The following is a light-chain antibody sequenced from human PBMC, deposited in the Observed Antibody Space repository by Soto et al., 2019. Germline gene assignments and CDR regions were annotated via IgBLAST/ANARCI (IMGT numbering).Light chain of an antibody. CDR1: NIGRKS. Sequence: SYELTQPPAVSVAPGQTASLTCGGNNIGRKSVHWYQQKPGQAPVLVVYDDSDRPSGIPERFSGSNSGNTATLTISRVEAGDEADYYCQIWDTNSDHLYVFGPGTKVTVL. CDR3: QIWDTNSDHLYV. V-gene: IGLV3-21*02. CDR2: DDS. J-gene: IGLJ1*01.